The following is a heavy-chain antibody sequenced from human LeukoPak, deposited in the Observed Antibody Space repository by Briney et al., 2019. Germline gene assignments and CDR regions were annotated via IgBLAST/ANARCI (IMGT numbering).Heavy chain of an antibody. CDR1: GFDLRTYE. CDR3: ARGDPHADL. D-gene: IGHD5-24*01. Sequence: GGSLRLSCAASGFDLRTYEMNWVRQAPGKGLEWIADITISGHTKNYADPVKGRFSISRDNARTSLYLQMHSLRVEDTGVYYCARGDPHADLWGQGTLVTVSS. CDR2: ITISGHTK. V-gene: IGHV3-48*03. J-gene: IGHJ5*02.